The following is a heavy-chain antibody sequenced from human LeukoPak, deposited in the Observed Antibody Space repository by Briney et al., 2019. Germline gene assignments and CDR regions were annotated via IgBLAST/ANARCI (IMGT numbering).Heavy chain of an antibody. CDR1: AFTFRNYA. CDR3: FFVVSGPFI. J-gene: IGHJ1*01. D-gene: IGHD2-21*01. CDR2: IYSGGTT. Sequence: GGSLRLSCAASAFTFRNYAMHWLRQAPGKGLEWVAVIYSGGTTYYADSVKGRFTISRDNSKNTLYLQMNSLRAEDTAVYYCFFVVSGPFIWGQGSLVTVSS. V-gene: IGHV3-NL1*01.